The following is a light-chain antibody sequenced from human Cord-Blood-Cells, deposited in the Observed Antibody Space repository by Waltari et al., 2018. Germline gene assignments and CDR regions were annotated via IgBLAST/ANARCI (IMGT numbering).Light chain of an antibody. CDR2: DAS. Sequence: EIVLTQSPATLSLSPGERVTLSCRASQSVSSYFAWYQQKPGQAPGLLIYDASNRATGIPARFSGSGSGTDFTLTISSLEPEDFAVYYCQQRSNWPPYTFGQGTKLEIK. CDR1: QSVSSY. CDR3: QQRSNWPPYT. V-gene: IGKV3-11*01. J-gene: IGKJ2*01.